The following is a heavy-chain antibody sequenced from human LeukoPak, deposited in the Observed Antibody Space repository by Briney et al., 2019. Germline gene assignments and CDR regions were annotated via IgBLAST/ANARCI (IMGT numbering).Heavy chain of an antibody. Sequence: ASETLSLTCTVSGGSISSYYWSWIRQPPGKGLEWIGYIYYSGSTNYNPSLKSRVTISVDTSKNQFSLKLSSVTAADTAVYYCARDASSGWNPSWFDPWGQGTLVTVSS. CDR1: GGSISSYY. V-gene: IGHV4-59*01. CDR3: ARDASSGWNPSWFDP. D-gene: IGHD6-19*01. CDR2: IYYSGST. J-gene: IGHJ5*02.